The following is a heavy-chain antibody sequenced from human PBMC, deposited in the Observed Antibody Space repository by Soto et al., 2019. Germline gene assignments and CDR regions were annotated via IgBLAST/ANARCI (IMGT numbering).Heavy chain of an antibody. D-gene: IGHD3-10*01. V-gene: IGHV3-7*03. J-gene: IGHJ4*02. CDR2: IKKDGSEK. CDR3: ARGIYQEPYDSGSYKDY. Sequence: PGGSLRLSCAASGFTFSSYWMSWVRQAPGKGLEWVANIKKDGSEKYYVDSVKGRFTISRDNAKNSLYLQMNSLRAEDTAVYYCARGIYQEPYDSGSYKDYWGQGTQVTVSS. CDR1: GFTFSSYW.